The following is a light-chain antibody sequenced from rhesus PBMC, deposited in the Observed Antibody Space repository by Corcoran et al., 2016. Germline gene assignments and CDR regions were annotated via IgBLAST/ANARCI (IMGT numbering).Light chain of an antibody. Sequence: DIQMTQSPSSLSASVGDTVTITCLASQGISSWLAWYQQKPGKAPKLLVYKASSLQSGVPSRFSGIGSVTDFTLTISSLQSEDFATYYCQHGYGTPYSFGQGTKVEIK. CDR1: QGISSW. CDR3: QHGYGTPYS. V-gene: IGKV1-21*01. CDR2: KAS. J-gene: IGKJ2*01.